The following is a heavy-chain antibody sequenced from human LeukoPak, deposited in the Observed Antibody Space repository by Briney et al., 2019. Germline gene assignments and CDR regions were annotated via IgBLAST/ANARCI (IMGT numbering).Heavy chain of an antibody. CDR2: IYPGDSDT. J-gene: IGHJ3*02. Sequence: HGESLQISCKGSGDSFTSYWIGWVREMPGKGLEWMGIIYPGDSDTRYSPSFQGQVTISADKSISTAYLQCSSLKASDTAMYYCARLFGIAAAGTDAFDIWGQGTMVTVSS. CDR3: ARLFGIAAAGTDAFDI. CDR1: GDSFTSYW. D-gene: IGHD6-13*01. V-gene: IGHV5-51*01.